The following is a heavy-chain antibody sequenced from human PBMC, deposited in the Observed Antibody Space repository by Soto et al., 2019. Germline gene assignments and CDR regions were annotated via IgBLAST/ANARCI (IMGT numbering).Heavy chain of an antibody. J-gene: IGHJ6*03. CDR2: IYYSGST. V-gene: IGHV4-39*01. Sequence: SETLSLTCTVSGGSISSSSYYWGWIRQPPGKGLEWIGSIYYSGSTYYNPSLKSRVTISVDTSKNQFSLKLSSVTAADTAVYYCARLSAGDDIVVVVAAKGDYYYMDVWGKGTTVTVSS. CDR3: ARLSAGDDIVVVVAAKGDYYYMDV. D-gene: IGHD2-15*01. CDR1: GGSISSSSYY.